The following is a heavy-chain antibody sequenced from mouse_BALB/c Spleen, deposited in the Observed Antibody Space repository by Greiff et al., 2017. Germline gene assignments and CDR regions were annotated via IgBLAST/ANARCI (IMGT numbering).Heavy chain of an antibody. CDR2: IRLKSDNYAT. J-gene: IGHJ2*01. V-gene: IGHV6-6*02. Sequence: EVQGVESGGGLVQPGGSMKLSCVASGFTFSSYWMSWVRQSPEKGLEWVAEIRLKSDNYATHYAESVKGKFTISRDDSKSRLYLQMNSLRAEDTGIYYCRATTVVARYYFDYWGQGTTLTVSS. CDR3: RATTVVARYYFDY. CDR1: GFTFSSYW. D-gene: IGHD1-1*01.